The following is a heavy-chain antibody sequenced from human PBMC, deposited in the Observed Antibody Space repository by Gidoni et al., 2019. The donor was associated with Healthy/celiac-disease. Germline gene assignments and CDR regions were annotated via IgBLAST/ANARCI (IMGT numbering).Heavy chain of an antibody. J-gene: IGHJ5*02. V-gene: IGHV1-69*06. CDR2: IIPIFGTA. CDR1: GGTFSSYA. CDR3: ARDLSAYYDSSGYENWFDP. Sequence: QVQLVQSGAEVKKPGSSVKVSCKASGGTFSSYAISWVLQAPGQGLEWMGGIIPIFGTANYAQKFQGRVTITADKSTSTAYMELSSLRSEDTAVYYCARDLSAYYDSSGYENWFDPWGQGTLVTVSS. D-gene: IGHD3-22*01.